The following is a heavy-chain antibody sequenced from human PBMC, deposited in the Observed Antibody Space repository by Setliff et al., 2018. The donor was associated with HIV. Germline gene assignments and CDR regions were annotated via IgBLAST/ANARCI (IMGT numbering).Heavy chain of an antibody. J-gene: IGHJ4*02. CDR3: ARQPLCNDYDWRSYYFDY. CDR1: GGSFSNYY. CDR2: INHSGKT. V-gene: IGHV4-34*01. D-gene: IGHD4-17*01. Sequence: PSETLSLTCAVYGGSFSNYYWSWIRQPPGKGPEWIGEINHSGKTDYNPSLKSRVTISVDTSKNQFSLKLSSVTAADTAVYYCARQPLCNDYDWRSYYFDYWGQGSLVTVSS.